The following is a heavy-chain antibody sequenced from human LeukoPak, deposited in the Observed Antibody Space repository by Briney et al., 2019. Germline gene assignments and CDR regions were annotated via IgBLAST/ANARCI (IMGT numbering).Heavy chain of an antibody. J-gene: IGHJ6*03. CDR2: IYYRGST. CDR3: AREVTVGYMDV. D-gene: IGHD1-26*01. CDR1: GGSISSYC. Sequence: SETLSLTCTVPGGSISSYCWSWIRQPPGKGLGWVGYIYYRGSTNYNPSLKSRATISVDTSKNQFSLKLSSVTAADTAVYYCAREVTVGYMDVWGNGTTVTVSS. V-gene: IGHV4-59*01.